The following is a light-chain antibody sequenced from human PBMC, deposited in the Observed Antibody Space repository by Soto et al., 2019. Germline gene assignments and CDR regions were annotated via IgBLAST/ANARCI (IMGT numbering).Light chain of an antibody. Sequence: HSVLTQPPSASGTPGQRVTVSCSGSSSNIGINTVNWYHHLPGTAHKLLIANSDPRPSGVTDRISGSKSGTSASMAIGGLQSEDEGEYYCAACEDSRNGFFVVVTGTKVTVL. CDR1: SSNIGINT. V-gene: IGLV1-44*01. CDR3: AACEDSRNGFFV. CDR2: NSD. J-gene: IGLJ1*01.